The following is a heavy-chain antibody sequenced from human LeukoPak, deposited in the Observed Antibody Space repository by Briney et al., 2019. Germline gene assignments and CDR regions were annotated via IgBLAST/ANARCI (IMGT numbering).Heavy chain of an antibody. CDR1: GYTFTDYY. CDR3: ARKAMAAPVIPFDY. Sequence: GASVKVSCKASGYTFTDYYMHWVRQAPGQGLEWMGWINPNSGGTNYAPKFQGRVTVTRDTSMRTAYMELTRLRSDDTAVYYCARKAMAAPVIPFDYWGQGTLVTVSS. J-gene: IGHJ4*02. D-gene: IGHD3-16*02. V-gene: IGHV1-2*02. CDR2: INPNSGGT.